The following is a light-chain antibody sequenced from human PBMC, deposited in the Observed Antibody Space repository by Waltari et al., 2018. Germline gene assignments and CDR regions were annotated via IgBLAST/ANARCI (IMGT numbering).Light chain of an antibody. CDR3: CSYSGDLSFGVV. Sequence: QSALTQPASVSGSPGQSITISCTGTSHDVGNYDLVSWYQQHPGKAPKLIIYEVTKRPVGFSNPFSGAKSGNTASLTISGLHTEDEGDYYCCSYSGDLSFGVVFGGGTKLTVL. CDR1: SHDVGNYDL. J-gene: IGLJ2*01. CDR2: EVT. V-gene: IGLV2-23*02.